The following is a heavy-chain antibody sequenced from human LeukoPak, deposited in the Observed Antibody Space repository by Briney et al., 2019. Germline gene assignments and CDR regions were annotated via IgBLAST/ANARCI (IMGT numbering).Heavy chain of an antibody. J-gene: IGHJ4*02. CDR2: INDDGSDT. V-gene: IGHV3-74*01. CDR1: GFTFSSYW. CDR3: VRGGPSTWF. Sequence: GGSLRLSCAASGFTFSSYWMHWVRQVPGKGPVWVARINDDGSDTVYADSVKGRFTISRDDAKNMLFLQMNSLRGEDTAVYHCVRGGPSTWFWGQGTLVTVSS. D-gene: IGHD3-22*01.